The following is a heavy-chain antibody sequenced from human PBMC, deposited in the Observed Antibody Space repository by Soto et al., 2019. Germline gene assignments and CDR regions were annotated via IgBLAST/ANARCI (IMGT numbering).Heavy chain of an antibody. D-gene: IGHD3-10*01. CDR1: GGTFSSYA. J-gene: IGHJ6*02. CDR3: AGVYGSGSYCKPYYYYGMDV. V-gene: IGHV1-69*06. CDR2: IIPIFGTA. Sequence: QVQLVQSGAEVKKPGSSVKVSCKASGGTFSSYAISWVRQAPGQGLEWMGGIIPIFGTANYAQKFQGRVTITADKSTSTAYMELSSLRSEDTAVYYCAGVYGSGSYCKPYYYYGMDVWGQGTTVTVSS.